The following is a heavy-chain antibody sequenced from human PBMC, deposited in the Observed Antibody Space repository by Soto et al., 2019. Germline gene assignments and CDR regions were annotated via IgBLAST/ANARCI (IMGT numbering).Heavy chain of an antibody. V-gene: IGHV4-59*01. CDR3: ARDLWGYCGVGCYPLDV. D-gene: IGHD2-21*02. J-gene: IGHJ6*02. Sequence: SETLSLTCTVSGASISRYYWSWIRQSPGKGLEWIGYLYNTGTTIYNPSLKSRVTISVDTSKNQFSLKMNSVTAADTAVYYCARDLWGYCGVGCYPLDVWGQGTTVTVSS. CDR1: GASISRYY. CDR2: LYNTGTT.